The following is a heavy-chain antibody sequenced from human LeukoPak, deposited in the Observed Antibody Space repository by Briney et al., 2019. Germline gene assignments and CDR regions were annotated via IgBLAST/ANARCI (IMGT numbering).Heavy chain of an antibody. V-gene: IGHV3-23*01. Sequence: GGSLRLSCAASGFTFSSYAMSWVRQAPGKGLEWVSAISGSGGSTYYADSVKDRFTISRDNSKNTLYLQMNSLRAEDTAVYYCAKEGATMVRGVIMREPYFDYWGQGTLVTASS. D-gene: IGHD3-10*01. CDR1: GFTFSSYA. J-gene: IGHJ4*02. CDR3: AKEGATMVRGVIMREPYFDY. CDR2: ISGSGGST.